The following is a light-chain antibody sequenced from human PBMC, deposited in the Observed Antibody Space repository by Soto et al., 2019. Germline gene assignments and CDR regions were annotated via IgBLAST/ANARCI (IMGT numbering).Light chain of an antibody. CDR1: QSVGRY. J-gene: IGKJ2*01. V-gene: IGKV3-11*02. Sequence: EMVLTQSPATLSLSPGDRATLSCRASQSVGRYLAWYQQRPGQAPRLLIYDSSNRVTGIPARFSGNRSGRDFTLTISSLEPEYFAVYYCQYHTDWPPYTFGQGTTLEI. CDR2: DSS. CDR3: QYHTDWPPYT.